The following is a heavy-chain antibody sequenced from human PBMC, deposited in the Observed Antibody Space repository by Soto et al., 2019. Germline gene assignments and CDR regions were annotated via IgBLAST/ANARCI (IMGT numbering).Heavy chain of an antibody. V-gene: IGHV3-53*02. CDR3: ARVGIQLCPSFDY. Sequence: EVQLVETGGGLIQPGGSLRLSCAASGFTVSSNYMSWVRQAPGKGLEWVSVIYSGGSTYYADSVKGRFTISRDNSKNTLYLQMNSLRAEDTAVYYCARVGIQLCPSFDYWGQGTLVTVSS. CDR1: GFTVSSNY. CDR2: IYSGGST. J-gene: IGHJ4*02. D-gene: IGHD5-18*01.